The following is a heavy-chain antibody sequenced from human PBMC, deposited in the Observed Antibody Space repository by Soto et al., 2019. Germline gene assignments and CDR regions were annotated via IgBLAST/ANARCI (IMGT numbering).Heavy chain of an antibody. Sequence: PGGSLRLSCAASGFTVSSNYMSWVRQAPGKGLEWVSVIYSGGSTYYADSVKGRFTISRDNSKNTLYLQMNSLRAEDTAVYYCAREEQLGREYYYYGMDVWGQGTTVTVSS. CDR3: AREEQLGREYYYYGMDV. J-gene: IGHJ6*02. V-gene: IGHV3-53*01. D-gene: IGHD6-13*01. CDR1: GFTVSSNY. CDR2: IYSGGST.